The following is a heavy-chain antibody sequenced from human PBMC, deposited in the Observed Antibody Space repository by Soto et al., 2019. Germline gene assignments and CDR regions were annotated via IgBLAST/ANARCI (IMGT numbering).Heavy chain of an antibody. Sequence: SETLSLTCAVYVGSFSGYYWSWIRQPPGKGLEWIGEINHSGSTNYNPSLKSRVTISVDTSKNQFSLKLSSVTAADTAVYYCARVFGWATIYYYYGMDVWGQGTTVTVSS. CDR3: ARVFGWATIYYYYGMDV. J-gene: IGHJ6*02. D-gene: IGHD5-12*01. CDR1: VGSFSGYY. V-gene: IGHV4-34*01. CDR2: INHSGST.